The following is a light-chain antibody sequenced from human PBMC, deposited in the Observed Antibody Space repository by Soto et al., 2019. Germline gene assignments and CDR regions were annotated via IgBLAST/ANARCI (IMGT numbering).Light chain of an antibody. CDR2: DAS. Sequence: EILLTQSPGTLSLSPGERATLSCRASQSVGTYLAWYQQKPGQAPRLLMYDASSRATGIPDRFSGSGSGTYFTLTISRLEPEDAAVYYCQHYHSSPLSTFGHGTNLEIK. CDR3: QHYHSSPLST. V-gene: IGKV3-20*01. J-gene: IGKJ2*01. CDR1: QSVGTY.